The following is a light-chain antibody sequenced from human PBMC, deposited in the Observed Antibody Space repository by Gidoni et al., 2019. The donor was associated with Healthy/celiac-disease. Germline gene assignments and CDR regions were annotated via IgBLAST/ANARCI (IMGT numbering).Light chain of an antibody. CDR2: AAS. J-gene: IGKJ3*01. CDR1: QSISSY. Sequence: DIQMTQSPSSLSASVGDRVTITCRASQSISSYLNWYQQKPGKAPKLLIEAASRLQSGVPSRISGSGSGTDFTLTISSLQHEDFATYCCQQSYNTPLTFGPGTKVDIK. CDR3: QQSYNTPLT. V-gene: IGKV1-39*01.